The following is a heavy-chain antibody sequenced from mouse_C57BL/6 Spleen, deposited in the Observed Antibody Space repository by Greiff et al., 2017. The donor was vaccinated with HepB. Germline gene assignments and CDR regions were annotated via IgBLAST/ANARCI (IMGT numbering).Heavy chain of an antibody. D-gene: IGHD2-2*01. Sequence: QVQLQQSGPELVRPGVSVKISCKGSGYTFTDYAMHWVKQSHAKSLEWIGVISTYYGDANYNQKFKDKATMTVEKSSSTAYMELSRLTSEDSAVYYCANMVTTSWFADWGQGTLVTVSA. CDR2: ISTYYGDA. CDR3: ANMVTTSWFAD. J-gene: IGHJ3*01. CDR1: GYTFTDYA. V-gene: IGHV1-67*01.